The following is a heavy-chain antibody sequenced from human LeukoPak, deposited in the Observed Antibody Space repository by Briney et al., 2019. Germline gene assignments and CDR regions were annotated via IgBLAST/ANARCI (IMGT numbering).Heavy chain of an antibody. Sequence: SETLSLTCVVSGGSITSTNWWSWVRQPPGQGLEGIGKVSLRGLTNYNPSLSSRVIMSLDTSKNHLSLNLTSVDAADTAFYYCSRENGAFSPFGYWGQGSLVTVFS. J-gene: IGHJ4*02. CDR2: VSLRGLT. D-gene: IGHD2-8*01. CDR3: SRENGAFSPFGY. CDR1: GGSITSTNW. V-gene: IGHV4-4*02.